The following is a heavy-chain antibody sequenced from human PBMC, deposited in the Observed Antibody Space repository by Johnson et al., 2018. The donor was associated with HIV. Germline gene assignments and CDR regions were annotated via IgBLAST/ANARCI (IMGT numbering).Heavy chain of an antibody. CDR1: GFTFSSYW. J-gene: IGHJ3*02. D-gene: IGHD3-16*01. CDR3: ARDWGTRGWDDAFDI. V-gene: IGHV3-7*01. Sequence: VQLVESGGGLVQPGGSLRLSCAASGFTFSSYWMSWVRQAPGKGLEWVANIKQAGSEKYYVDSVKGRFTISRDNAKNSLYLQMNSLRAEDTAVYYCARDWGTRGWDDAFDIWGQGTMVTVSS. CDR2: IKQAGSEK.